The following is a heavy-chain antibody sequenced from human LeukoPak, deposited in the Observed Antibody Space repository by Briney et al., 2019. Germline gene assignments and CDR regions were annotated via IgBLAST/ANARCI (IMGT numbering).Heavy chain of an antibody. CDR3: ARAGVPGLFDY. CDR1: GGSISSYY. D-gene: IGHD1-1*01. J-gene: IGHJ4*02. CDR2: IYYSGST. V-gene: IGHV4-59*01. Sequence: SETLSLTCTVSGGSISSYYWSWIRQPPGKGLEWIGYIYYSGSTNYNPSLKSRVTISVDTSKNQFPLKLSSVAAADTAVYYCARAGVPGLFDYWGQGTLVTVSS.